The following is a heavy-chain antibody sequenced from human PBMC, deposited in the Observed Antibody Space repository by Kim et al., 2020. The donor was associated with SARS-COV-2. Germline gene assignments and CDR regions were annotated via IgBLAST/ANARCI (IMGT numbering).Heavy chain of an antibody. Sequence: SQTLSLTCTVSGYSISSGYYWGWIRQPPGKGLEWIGSIYHSGSTYYNPSLKSRVTISVDTSKNQFSLKLSSVTAADTAVYYCARDYANWSINWFDPWGQGTLVTVSS. CDR1: GYSISSGYY. V-gene: IGHV4-38-2*02. CDR2: IYHSGST. CDR3: ARDYANWSINWFDP. D-gene: IGHD1-20*01. J-gene: IGHJ5*02.